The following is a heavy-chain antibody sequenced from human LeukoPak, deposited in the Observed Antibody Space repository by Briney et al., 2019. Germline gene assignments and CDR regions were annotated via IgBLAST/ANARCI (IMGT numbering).Heavy chain of an antibody. D-gene: IGHD3-22*01. J-gene: IGHJ4*02. Sequence: GGSLRLFCAASGFTFSNAWMSWVRQAPGKGLEWVGRIKSKTDGGTTDYAAPVKGRFTISRDDSKNTLYLQMNSLKTEDTAVYYCTTDQDYYDSSGYFDYWGQGTLVTVSS. CDR2: IKSKTDGGTT. CDR3: TTDQDYYDSSGYFDY. CDR1: GFTFSNAW. V-gene: IGHV3-15*01.